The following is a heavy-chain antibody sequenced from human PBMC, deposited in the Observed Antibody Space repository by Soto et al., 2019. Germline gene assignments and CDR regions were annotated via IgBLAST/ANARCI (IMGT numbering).Heavy chain of an antibody. J-gene: IGHJ6*02. D-gene: IGHD6-19*01. V-gene: IGHV1-69*13. Sequence: PVNASSKEPRVGFSSKSISSVRQYPEQGLEWMGGIIPIFGTANYAQKFQGRVTITADESTSTAYMELSSLRSEDTAVYYCARGGAVAGTDPITNYYYGMDVWGQGTTVTVSS. CDR1: RVGFSSKS. CDR3: ARGGAVAGTDPITNYYYGMDV. CDR2: IIPIFGTA.